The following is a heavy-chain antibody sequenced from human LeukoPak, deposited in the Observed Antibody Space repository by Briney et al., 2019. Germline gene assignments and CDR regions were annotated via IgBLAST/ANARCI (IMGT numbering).Heavy chain of an antibody. CDR3: ASGRSIAVAGKEGAFDI. J-gene: IGHJ3*02. V-gene: IGHV3-23*01. CDR2: ISGSGGST. D-gene: IGHD6-19*01. CDR1: GFTFSSYA. Sequence: GGSLRLSCAASGFTFSSYAMSWVRQAPGKGLEWVSAISGSGGSTYYADSVKGRLTISRDNSKNTLYLQMNSLRAEDTAVYYCASGRSIAVAGKEGAFDIWGQGTMVTVSS.